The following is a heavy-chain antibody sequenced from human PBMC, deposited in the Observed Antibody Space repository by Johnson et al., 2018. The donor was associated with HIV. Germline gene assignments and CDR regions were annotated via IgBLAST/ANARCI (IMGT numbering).Heavy chain of an antibody. CDR3: AKLPGGNSGFVDAFDI. Sequence: VESGGGLVQPGGSLRLSCAASGFTVSSNYMSWVRQAPGKGLEWVSGISWNSGSIGYADSVKGRFTISRDNAKNSLYLQMNSLRAEDTALYYCAKLPGGNSGFVDAFDIWGQGTMVTVSS. J-gene: IGHJ3*02. V-gene: IGHV3-9*01. CDR1: GFTVSSNY. CDR2: ISWNSGSI. D-gene: IGHD4-23*01.